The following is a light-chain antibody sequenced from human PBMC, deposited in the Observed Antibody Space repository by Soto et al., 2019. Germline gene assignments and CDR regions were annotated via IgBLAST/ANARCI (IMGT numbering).Light chain of an antibody. J-gene: IGKJ5*01. V-gene: IGKV3-15*01. CDR2: GIS. CDR3: QKYSKWPIT. CDR1: QSVNSN. Sequence: EMVMTQSPAILSVSPGESATLSCRASQSVNSNYLAWYQQHPGQPPRLLIYGISTRATGIPARFSGSGSGTEFSLTISILQSEEFAVYYCQKYSKWPITFGQGTRLEIK.